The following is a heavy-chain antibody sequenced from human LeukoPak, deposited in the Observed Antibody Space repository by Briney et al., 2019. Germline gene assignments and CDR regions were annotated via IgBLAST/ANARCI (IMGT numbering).Heavy chain of an antibody. CDR1: GFTFSSYG. CDR2: ISNDGRSI. J-gene: IGHJ4*02. Sequence: GGSLSLSCAASGFTFSSYGMHWVRQAPAKGLEWVAVISNDGRSIYYADSVKGRFTISRDNSKNTLYLQVNSLRAEDTAVYSCAREACSGSCHSDYFDYWGLGTLVTVSS. D-gene: IGHD2-15*01. V-gene: IGHV3-30*03. CDR3: AREACSGSCHSDYFDY.